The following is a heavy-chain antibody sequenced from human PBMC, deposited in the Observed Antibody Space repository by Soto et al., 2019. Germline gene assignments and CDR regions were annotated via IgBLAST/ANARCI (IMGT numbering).Heavy chain of an antibody. CDR3: ARKLGYCSSTSCYMDV. CDR1: GGTFSSYA. CDR2: IIPIFGTA. V-gene: IGHV1-69*01. Sequence: VKVSCKASGGTFSSYAISWVRQAPGQGLEWMGGIIPIFGTANYAQKFQGRVTITADESTSTAYMELSSLRSEDTAVYYCARKLGYCSSTSCYMDVWGQGTTVTVSS. D-gene: IGHD2-2*01. J-gene: IGHJ6*02.